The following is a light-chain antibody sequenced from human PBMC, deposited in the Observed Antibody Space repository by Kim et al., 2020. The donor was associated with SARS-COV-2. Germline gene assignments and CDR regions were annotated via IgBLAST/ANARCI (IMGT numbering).Light chain of an antibody. Sequence: SYELTQPPSVSVSPGQTASITCSGDKLGDKYVCWYQQKPGQSPAPVIFQDTKRPSGIPERFSGSKSGNTATLTISGTQPTDEAYYYCQVWDSSTKGVSGG. V-gene: IGLV3-1*01. CDR1: KLGDKY. CDR2: QDT. CDR3: QVWDSSTKGV. J-gene: IGLJ3*02.